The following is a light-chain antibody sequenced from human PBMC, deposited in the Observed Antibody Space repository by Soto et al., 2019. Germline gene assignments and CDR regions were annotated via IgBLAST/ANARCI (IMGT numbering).Light chain of an antibody. Sequence: DIVMTQSPDSLAVSLVERATINCKSSQSVLSSSNTKNYLAWYQKKPGQPPKLLFYWASTRESGVPDRFSGSGSGTDFALTITSLQAEDVAVYYCQQYYSAPLAFGGGTKVEIK. V-gene: IGKV4-1*01. J-gene: IGKJ4*01. CDR2: WAS. CDR1: QSVLSSSNTKNY. CDR3: QQYYSAPLA.